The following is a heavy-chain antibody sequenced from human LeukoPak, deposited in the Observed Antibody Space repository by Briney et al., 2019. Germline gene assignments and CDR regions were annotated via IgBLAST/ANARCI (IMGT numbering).Heavy chain of an antibody. Sequence: ASVKVSCKASGYTFTGYYMHWVRQAPGQGLEWMGWINPNSGGTNYAQKFQGWVTMTRDTSISTAYMELSRLRSDDTAVYYCASEVRFLEWLPNHYYYYGMDVWGQGTTVTVSS. J-gene: IGHJ6*02. V-gene: IGHV1-2*04. D-gene: IGHD3-3*01. CDR3: ASEVRFLEWLPNHYYYYGMDV. CDR2: INPNSGGT. CDR1: GYTFTGYY.